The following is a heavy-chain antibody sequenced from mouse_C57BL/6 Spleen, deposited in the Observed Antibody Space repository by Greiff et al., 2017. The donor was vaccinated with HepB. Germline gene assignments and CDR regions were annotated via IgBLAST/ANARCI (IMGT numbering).Heavy chain of an antibody. CDR3: ANVYYGSSYWYFDV. D-gene: IGHD1-1*01. Sequence: EVKLMESGGGLVKPGGSLKLSCAASGFTFSDYGMHWVRQAPEKGLEWVAYISSGSSTIYYADTVKGRFTISRDNAKNTLFLQMTSLRSEDTAMYYCANVYYGSSYWYFDVWGTGTTVTVSS. CDR1: GFTFSDYG. J-gene: IGHJ1*03. CDR2: ISSGSSTI. V-gene: IGHV5-17*01.